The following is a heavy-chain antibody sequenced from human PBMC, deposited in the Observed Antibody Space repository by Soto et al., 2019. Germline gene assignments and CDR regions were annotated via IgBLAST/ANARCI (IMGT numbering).Heavy chain of an antibody. V-gene: IGHV4-34*01. CDR3: ARAVVVVAATQGYNWFDP. CDR1: GGSFSGYY. D-gene: IGHD2-15*01. Sequence: ASETPCVTCAFHGGSFSGYYWSWMRQPPGKGLEWIGEINHSGSTNYNPSRKSRVTISVDTSENQFSLKLSSVTAADTAVEYGARAVVVVAATQGYNWFDPWGQGTQVTVSS. CDR2: INHSGST. J-gene: IGHJ5*02.